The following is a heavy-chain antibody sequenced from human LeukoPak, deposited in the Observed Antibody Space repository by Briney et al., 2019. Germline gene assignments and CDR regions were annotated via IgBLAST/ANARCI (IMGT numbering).Heavy chain of an antibody. CDR1: GGSFSGYY. Sequence: SETLSLTCAVYGGSFSGYYWSWIRQPPGKGLEWIGYIYYSGSTTYNPSLESRVTILLDTSKNQFSLKLSSVTAADTAVYYCARQTYCSGGYCYSYYFDYWGQGTLVTVSS. D-gene: IGHD2-15*01. CDR2: IYYSGST. J-gene: IGHJ4*02. V-gene: IGHV4-59*08. CDR3: ARQTYCSGGYCYSYYFDY.